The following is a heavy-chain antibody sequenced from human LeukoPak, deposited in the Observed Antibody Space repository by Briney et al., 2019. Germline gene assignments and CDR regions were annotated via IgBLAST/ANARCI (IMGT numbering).Heavy chain of an antibody. Sequence: GGSLRLSCAASGFTFSSYGMHWVRQAPGKVLEWVAVISYDGSNKYYADSVMGRFTISRDNSKNTLYLQMNSLRAEDTAVYYCAKDVSWAYYYDSSGYHPDYWGHRTLVTVSS. CDR1: GFTFSSYG. CDR3: AKDVSWAYYYDSSGYHPDY. V-gene: IGHV3-30*18. J-gene: IGHJ4*01. D-gene: IGHD3-22*01. CDR2: ISYDGSNK.